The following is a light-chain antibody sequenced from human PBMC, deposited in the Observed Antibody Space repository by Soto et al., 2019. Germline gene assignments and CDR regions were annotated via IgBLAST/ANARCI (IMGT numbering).Light chain of an antibody. V-gene: IGLV3-21*04. Sequence: SYELTQPPSVSVAPGTTARFTCGGNNIGGKSVHWYQQRPGQAPVVIIYYDSDRPSGIPERFSGSNSGNTATLTISRVEAGDEADYYCQVWGISGEDPVFGGGTKVTVL. CDR1: NIGGKS. CDR2: YDS. J-gene: IGLJ3*02. CDR3: QVWGISGEDPV.